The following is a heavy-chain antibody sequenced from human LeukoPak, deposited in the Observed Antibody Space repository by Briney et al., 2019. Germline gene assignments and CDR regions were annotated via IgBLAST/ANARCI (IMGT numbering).Heavy chain of an antibody. V-gene: IGHV4-59*08. CDR3: ARHRQMATIYDAFDI. CDR1: GGSISNYY. D-gene: IGHD5-24*01. CDR2: IYYSGST. J-gene: IGHJ3*02. Sequence: PSETLSLTCTVSGGSISNYYWSWIRQPPGKGLEWIGYIYYSGSTNYNPSLKSRVTMSVDTSKNQFSLKLSSVTAADTAVYYCARHRQMATIYDAFDIWGQGTMVTVSS.